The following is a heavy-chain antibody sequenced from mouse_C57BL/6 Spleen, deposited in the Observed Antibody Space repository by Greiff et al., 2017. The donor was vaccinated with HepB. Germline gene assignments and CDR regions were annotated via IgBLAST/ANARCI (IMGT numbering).Heavy chain of an antibody. CDR1: GYAFSSSW. Sequence: QVQLQHSGPELVKPGASVKISCKASGYAFSSSWMNWVKQRPGKGLEWIGRIYPGDGDTNYNGKFKGKATLTADKSSSTAYMQLSSLTSEDSAVYFCARNVDYGSSYYAMDYWGQGTSVTVSS. D-gene: IGHD1-1*01. V-gene: IGHV1-82*01. J-gene: IGHJ4*01. CDR3: ARNVDYGSSYYAMDY. CDR2: IYPGDGDT.